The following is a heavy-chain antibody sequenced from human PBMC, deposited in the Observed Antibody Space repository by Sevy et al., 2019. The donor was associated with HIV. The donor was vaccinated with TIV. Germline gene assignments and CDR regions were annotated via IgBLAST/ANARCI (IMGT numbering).Heavy chain of an antibody. J-gene: IGHJ4*02. D-gene: IGHD6-19*01. CDR1: GGTFSTDA. Sequence: ASVKVSCKASGGTFSTDALSWVRQAPGQRLEWMGRIIPIFSTTKYAQKFQGRVTIIADASTSTAYMELSSLISEDTAVYYCAREPGLALAGLIYYFDYWGQGTLVTVSS. CDR2: IIPIFSTT. CDR3: AREPGLALAGLIYYFDY. V-gene: IGHV1-69*13.